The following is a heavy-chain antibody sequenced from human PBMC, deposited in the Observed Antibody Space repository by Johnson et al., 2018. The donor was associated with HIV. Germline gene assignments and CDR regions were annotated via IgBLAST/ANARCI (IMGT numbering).Heavy chain of an antibody. Sequence: QVQLVESGGGVVQPGRSLRLFCAVSGFNFYTYTMHWVRQAPGRGLEWVAVISYDGGNRYYADSVKGRFTISRDSSKNTLYLQMNSLRPEDTAVYYCARDLTEGGYSSGYYAFDIWGQGTMVTVSS. CDR1: GFNFYTYT. CDR3: ARDLTEGGYSSGYYAFDI. J-gene: IGHJ3*02. CDR2: ISYDGGNR. D-gene: IGHD5-18*01. V-gene: IGHV3-30*01.